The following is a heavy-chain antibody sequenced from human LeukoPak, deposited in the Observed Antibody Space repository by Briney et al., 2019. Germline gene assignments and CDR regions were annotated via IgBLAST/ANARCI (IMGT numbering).Heavy chain of an antibody. CDR1: GFTFSSYA. CDR3: ARGTSSGWYPDLIYYFDY. Sequence: GGSLRLSCAASGFTFSSYAMHWVRQAPGKGLEWVAVISYDGSNKYYADSVKGRFTISRDNSKNTLYLQMNSLRAEDTAVYYCARGTSSGWYPDLIYYFDYWGQGTLVTVSS. J-gene: IGHJ4*02. V-gene: IGHV3-30-3*01. CDR2: ISYDGSNK. D-gene: IGHD6-19*01.